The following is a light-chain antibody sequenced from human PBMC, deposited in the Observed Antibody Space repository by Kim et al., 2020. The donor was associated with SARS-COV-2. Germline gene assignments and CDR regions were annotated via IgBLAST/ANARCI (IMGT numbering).Light chain of an antibody. Sequence: ASVGDRVTITCAASQGISNSLAWYQQKPGKAPKLLVYLAYRLESGVPSRFSGSGSGTDYTLTISSLQPEDFATYYCQQYHSTPWTFGHGTKVDIK. CDR1: QGISNS. J-gene: IGKJ1*01. V-gene: IGKV1-NL1*01. CDR2: LAY. CDR3: QQYHSTPWT.